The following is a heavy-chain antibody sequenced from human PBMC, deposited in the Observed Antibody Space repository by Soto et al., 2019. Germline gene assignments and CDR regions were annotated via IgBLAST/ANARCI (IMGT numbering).Heavy chain of an antibody. J-gene: IGHJ4*02. CDR3: ARRLSSRYYDILPGPYYFDF. D-gene: IGHD3-9*01. V-gene: IGHV5-51*03. CDR1: GYSFTSYW. Sequence: PGESLKISCKGSGYSFTSYWIGWVRQMPGKGLEWMGIIYPGDSDTRYSPSFQGQVTISADKSISTAYLQWSSLKASDTAMYYCARRLSSRYYDILPGPYYFDFWGQGTLVTVSS. CDR2: IYPGDSDT.